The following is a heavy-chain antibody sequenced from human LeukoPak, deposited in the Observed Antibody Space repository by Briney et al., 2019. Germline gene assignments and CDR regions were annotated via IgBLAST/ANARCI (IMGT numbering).Heavy chain of an antibody. CDR3: AKDCLAWDSSSRNFDY. CDR1: GFTFSSYG. V-gene: IGHV3-30*02. CDR2: IRYDGSNK. D-gene: IGHD6-13*01. Sequence: PGGSLRLSCAASGFTFSSYGMHWVRQAPGKGLEWVAFIRYDGSNKYYADSVKGRFTISRDNSKNTLYLQMNSLRAEDTAVYYCAKDCLAWDSSSRNFDYWGQGTLVTVSS. J-gene: IGHJ4*02.